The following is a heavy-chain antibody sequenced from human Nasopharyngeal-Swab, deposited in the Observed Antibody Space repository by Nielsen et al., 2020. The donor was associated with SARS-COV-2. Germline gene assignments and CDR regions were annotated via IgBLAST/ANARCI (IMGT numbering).Heavy chain of an antibody. V-gene: IGHV1-69*04. Sequence: SVKVSCKASGGTFSSYAISWVRQAPGQGLEWMGRIIPILGIANYAQKFQGRVTITADKSTSTAYMELSSLRSEDTAVYYCARVGMVRGVGYFDYWGQGTLVTVSS. CDR2: IIPILGIA. CDR1: GGTFSSYA. CDR3: ARVGMVRGVGYFDY. J-gene: IGHJ4*02. D-gene: IGHD3-10*01.